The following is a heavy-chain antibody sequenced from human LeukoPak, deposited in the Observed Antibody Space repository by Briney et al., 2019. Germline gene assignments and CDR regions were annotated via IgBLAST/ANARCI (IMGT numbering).Heavy chain of an antibody. CDR2: INPNSGGT. Sequence: GASVKVSCKASGYTFTGYYMLWVRQAPGQGLEWMGWINPNSGGTNYAQKFQGRVTMTRDTSISTAYMELSRLRSDDTAVYYCARGDSSGYYTHLDYYYGMDVWGQGTTVTVSS. CDR1: GYTFTGYY. J-gene: IGHJ6*02. CDR3: ARGDSSGYYTHLDYYYGMDV. D-gene: IGHD3-22*01. V-gene: IGHV1-2*02.